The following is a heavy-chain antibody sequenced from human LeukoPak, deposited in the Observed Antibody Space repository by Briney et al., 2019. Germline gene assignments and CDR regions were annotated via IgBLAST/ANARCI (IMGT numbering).Heavy chain of an antibody. CDR3: ARFDTSVTTAFDI. D-gene: IGHD4-17*01. CDR2: INHSGST. V-gene: IGHV4-34*01. CDR1: GGSISSYY. J-gene: IGHJ3*02. Sequence: PSETLSLTCTVSGGSISSYYWSWIRQPPGKGLEWIGEINHSGSTNYNPSLKSRVTISVDTSKNQFSLKLSSVTAADTAVYYCARFDTSVTTAFDIWGQGTMVTVSS.